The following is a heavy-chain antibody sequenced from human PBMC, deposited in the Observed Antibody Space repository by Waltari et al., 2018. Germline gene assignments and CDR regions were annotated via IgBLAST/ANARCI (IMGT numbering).Heavy chain of an antibody. Sequence: EFQLVESGGGLVQPGGSLRLSCVISGLHVRSNYMNWVRQAPGKGGEWVSVIYSGCCTNYADSVKGRFSVSRDNSKNTLFLQMNSLRADDTAVYYCARDYSSWGFDYWGQGTLVTVSP. D-gene: IGHD6-19*01. CDR2: IYSGCCT. J-gene: IGHJ4*02. CDR1: GLHVRSNY. V-gene: IGHV3-53*01. CDR3: ARDYSSWGFDY.